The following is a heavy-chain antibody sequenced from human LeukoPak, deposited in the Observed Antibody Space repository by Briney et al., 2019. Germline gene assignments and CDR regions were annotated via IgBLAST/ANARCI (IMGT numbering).Heavy chain of an antibody. CDR2: ISSSSSYT. J-gene: IGHJ6*02. CDR3: ARDASSGYYVYGMDV. CDR1: GFTFSDYY. D-gene: IGHD3-22*01. Sequence: GGSLRLSCAASGFTFSDYYMSWIRQAPGKGLEWVSYISSSSSYTNYADSVKGRFTISRDNAKNSLYLQMNSLRAEDTAVYYCARDASSGYYVYGMDVWGQGTTVTVSS. V-gene: IGHV3-11*06.